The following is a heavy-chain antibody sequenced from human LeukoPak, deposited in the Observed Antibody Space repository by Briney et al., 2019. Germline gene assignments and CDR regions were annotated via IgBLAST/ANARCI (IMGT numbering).Heavy chain of an antibody. J-gene: IGHJ4*02. Sequence: GGSLRLSCAASGFTFSVHGINWVRQASGKGLEWVGRIRSKANSYATAYAASVKGRFTISRDDSKNTAYLQMNSLKTEDTAVYYCTRRGGTGYLDFDYWGQGTLVTVSS. CDR3: TRRGGTGYLDFDY. D-gene: IGHD3/OR15-3a*01. CDR1: GFTFSVHG. CDR2: IRSKANSYAT. V-gene: IGHV3-73*01.